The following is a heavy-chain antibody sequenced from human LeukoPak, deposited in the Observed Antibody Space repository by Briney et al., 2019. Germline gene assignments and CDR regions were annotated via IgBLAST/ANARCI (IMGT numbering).Heavy chain of an antibody. CDR2: ISRNGGST. CDR1: GFTFSSYW. J-gene: IGHJ4*02. V-gene: IGHV3-64*01. Sequence: PGGSLRLSCAASGFTFSSYWMSWVRQAPGKGLEYVSAISRNGGSTYYANSVKGRFTISRDNSKNTLYLQMGSLRAEDMAVYYCARDGGGSLPGYWGQGTLVTVSS. D-gene: IGHD3-16*01. CDR3: ARDGGGSLPGY.